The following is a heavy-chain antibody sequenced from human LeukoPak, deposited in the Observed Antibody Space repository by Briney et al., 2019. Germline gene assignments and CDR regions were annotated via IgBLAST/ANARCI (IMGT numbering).Heavy chain of an antibody. CDR2: ISSYNGNT. CDR3: ARDPRPYSSSWYLGFDY. Sequence: GASVKVSCKASGYTFTSYGISWVRQPPGQGLAWMGWISSYNGNTNYAQKLQGRVTMTTDTSTSTAYMELRSLRSDDTAVYYCARDPRPYSSSWYLGFDYWGQGTLVTVSS. V-gene: IGHV1-18*01. D-gene: IGHD6-13*01. J-gene: IGHJ4*02. CDR1: GYTFTSYG.